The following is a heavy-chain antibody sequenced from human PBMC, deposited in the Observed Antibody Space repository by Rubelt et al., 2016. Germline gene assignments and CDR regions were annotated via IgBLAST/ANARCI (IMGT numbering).Heavy chain of an antibody. Sequence: EVQLLESGGGLVQPGGSLRLSCVASGDTFSKYWMAWVRQAPGKGPEWVANINEDGSETYYVDSVKGRFTISRDNAQNSLYRQMFSLRAEDTAVYYWTRSHYFFDYWGQGTLVTVSS. V-gene: IGHV3-7*04. CDR2: INEDGSET. CDR3: TRSHYFFDY. CDR1: GDTFSKYW. J-gene: IGHJ4*02.